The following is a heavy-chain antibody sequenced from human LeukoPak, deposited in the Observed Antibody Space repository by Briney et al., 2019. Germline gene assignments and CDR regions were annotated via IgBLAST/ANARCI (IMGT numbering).Heavy chain of an antibody. D-gene: IGHD6-13*01. Sequence: GASVKVSCKASGYTFTSYGISWVRQAPGQGLEWMGWISAYNGNTNYAQKLQGRVTMTADTSTSTAYVELRSLRSDDTAVYYCATGIAAAGLPGYWGQGTLVTVSS. CDR2: ISAYNGNT. J-gene: IGHJ4*02. CDR1: GYTFTSYG. CDR3: ATGIAAAGLPGY. V-gene: IGHV1-18*01.